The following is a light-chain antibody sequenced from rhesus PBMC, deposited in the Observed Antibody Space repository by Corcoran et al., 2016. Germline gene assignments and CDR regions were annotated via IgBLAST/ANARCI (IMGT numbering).Light chain of an antibody. CDR2: RAS. J-gene: IGKJ2*01. CDR1: QGNSNW. Sequence: DIQMNQSPSSLSASVGDRVTITCRVSQGNSNWLAWYQQRPGKAPKLLIYRASSLETGVPSRCSGSGSGTDFTRTITSLQPEDIATYYCQQHTTSPYSFGQGTKVEIK. CDR3: QQHTTSPYS. V-gene: IGKV1-69*01.